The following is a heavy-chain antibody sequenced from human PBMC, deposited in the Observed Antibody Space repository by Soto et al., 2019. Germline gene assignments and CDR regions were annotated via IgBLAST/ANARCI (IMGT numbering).Heavy chain of an antibody. Sequence: SETLSLTCTVSGGSISSYYWSWIRQPPGKGLEWIGYIYYGGSTNYNPSLKSRVTISVDTSKNQFSPKLSSVTAADTAVYYCARASCSGGSCYSVDYWGQGTLVTVSS. J-gene: IGHJ4*02. CDR3: ARASCSGGSCYSVDY. CDR1: GGSISSYY. D-gene: IGHD2-15*01. V-gene: IGHV4-59*01. CDR2: IYYGGST.